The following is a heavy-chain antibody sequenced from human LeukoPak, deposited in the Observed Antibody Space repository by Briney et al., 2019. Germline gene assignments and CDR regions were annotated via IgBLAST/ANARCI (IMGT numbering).Heavy chain of an antibody. D-gene: IGHD3-10*01. Sequence: ASVKVSCKASGYTFTSYGISWVRQAPGQGLEWMGWISAHNGNTNYAQKLQGRVTMTTDTSTSTAYVELRSLRSDDTAVYYCARDRPYGPGSYYMPPFDYWGQGTLVTVSS. CDR1: GYTFTSYG. J-gene: IGHJ4*02. CDR2: ISAHNGNT. V-gene: IGHV1-18*01. CDR3: ARDRPYGPGSYYMPPFDY.